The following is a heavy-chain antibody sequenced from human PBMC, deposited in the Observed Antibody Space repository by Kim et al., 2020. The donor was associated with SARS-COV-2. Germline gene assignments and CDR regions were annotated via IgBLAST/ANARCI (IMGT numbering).Heavy chain of an antibody. CDR1: GGSFSGYY. CDR3: ARGVYYDFWSGYFPRDYFDY. D-gene: IGHD3-3*01. J-gene: IGHJ4*02. Sequence: SETLSLTCAVYGGSFSGYYWSWIRQPPGKGLEWIGEINHSGSTNYNPSLKSRVTISVDTSKNQFSLKLSSVTAADTAVYYCARGVYYDFWSGYFPRDYFDYWGQGTLVTVSS. CDR2: INHSGST. V-gene: IGHV4-34*01.